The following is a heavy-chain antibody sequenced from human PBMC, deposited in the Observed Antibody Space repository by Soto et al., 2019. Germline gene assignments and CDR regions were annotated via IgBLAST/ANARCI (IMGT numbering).Heavy chain of an antibody. CDR2: ISGSGDNT. V-gene: IGHV3-23*01. Sequence: PGGSLRLSCAASGFTFSNYVMSWVRQAPGKGLEWVSSISGSGDNTYYADSVKGRFTISRDNAKNSLYLQMNSLRAEDTAVYYCARGGRYSSSWPYYYYYMDVWGKGTTVTVSS. CDR1: GFTFSNYV. J-gene: IGHJ6*03. CDR3: ARGGRYSSSWPYYYYYMDV. D-gene: IGHD6-13*01.